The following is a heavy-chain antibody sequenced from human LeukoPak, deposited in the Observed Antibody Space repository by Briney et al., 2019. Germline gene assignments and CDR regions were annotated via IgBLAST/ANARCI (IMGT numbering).Heavy chain of an antibody. V-gene: IGHV4-4*07. D-gene: IGHD2-15*01. J-gene: IGHJ4*02. CDR3: GRGFCSGGSCYLFDS. CDR1: ARSLSGSY. CDR2: IYSSGST. Sequence: SETLSLTCTVSARSLSGSYWSWVRQPAGKGLEWIGRIYSSGSTNYNPSLKTRVTMSVDTSKNQVSLKLNSVTAADTAVYYCGRGFCSGGSCYLFDSWGQGTLVTVSS.